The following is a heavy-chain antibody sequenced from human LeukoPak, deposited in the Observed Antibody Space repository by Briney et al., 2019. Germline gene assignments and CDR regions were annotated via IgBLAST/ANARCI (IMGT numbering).Heavy chain of an antibody. Sequence: GGSLRLSCAASGFTFSSNGMQWVRQAPGKGLEWVSLIWYDVSDKYYADSVKGRVTISRDNSKNTVYLQVNSLRAEDTAVYYCARANDERRGYRFGYERGMFDSWGQGTLVTVSS. CDR2: IWYDVSDK. J-gene: IGHJ4*02. V-gene: IGHV3-33*01. D-gene: IGHD5-18*01. CDR1: GFTFSSNG. CDR3: ARANDERRGYRFGYERGMFDS.